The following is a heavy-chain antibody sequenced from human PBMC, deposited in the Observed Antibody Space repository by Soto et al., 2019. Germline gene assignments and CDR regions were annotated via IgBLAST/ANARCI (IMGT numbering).Heavy chain of an antibody. Sequence: GESLKNSCKGSGDSFASYWITWVRQKPWKGLEWMGRIDPSDSQTYYSPSFRGHVTISATKSITTVFLQWSSLRASDTAMYYCARQIYDSDTGPNFQYYFDSWGQGTPVTVSS. CDR1: GDSFASYW. CDR3: ARQIYDSDTGPNFQYYFDS. D-gene: IGHD3-22*01. CDR2: IDPSDSQT. V-gene: IGHV5-10-1*01. J-gene: IGHJ4*02.